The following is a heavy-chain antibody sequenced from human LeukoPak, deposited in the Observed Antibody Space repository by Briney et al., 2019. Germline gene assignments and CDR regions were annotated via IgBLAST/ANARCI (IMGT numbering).Heavy chain of an antibody. CDR2: IKQDGSKK. Sequence: PGGSLRLSCAASGFTFSSFWMSWIRQAPGKGLEWVANIKQDGSKKNYVDSVKGRFTISRDNAKNSLYLQMNSLRAEDTAVYYCARDSPRGGWSMDVWGQGTTVTVSS. J-gene: IGHJ6*02. V-gene: IGHV3-7*03. CDR1: GFTFSSFW. CDR3: ARDSPRGGWSMDV. D-gene: IGHD6-19*01.